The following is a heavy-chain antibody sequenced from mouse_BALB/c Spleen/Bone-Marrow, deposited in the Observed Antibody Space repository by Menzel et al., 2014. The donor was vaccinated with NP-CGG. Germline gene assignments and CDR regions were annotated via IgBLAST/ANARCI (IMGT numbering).Heavy chain of an antibody. J-gene: IGHJ2*01. CDR2: INPSTAYA. D-gene: IGHD4-1*01. CDR3: AREVKLGRDFFDY. V-gene: IGHV1-7*01. CDR1: GYTFTSSW. Sequence: QVQLQQSGAELAKPGASVKMSCKASGYTFTSSWMHWIQQRPGQGLEWIGYINPSTAYAEYNQKFKDKATLTADKSFSTAYMQLSSLTSEDSAVYYCAREVKLGRDFFDYWGQGTPLTVSS.